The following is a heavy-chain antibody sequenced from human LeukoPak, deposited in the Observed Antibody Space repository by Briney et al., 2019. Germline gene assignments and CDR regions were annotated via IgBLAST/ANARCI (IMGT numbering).Heavy chain of an antibody. D-gene: IGHD4-17*01. J-gene: IGHJ4*02. V-gene: IGHV3-23*01. CDR3: AKDLTVTNKANFDY. CDR1: GFTLTYA. CDR2: ISGSGGNT. Sequence: GGSLRLSCAASGFTLTYAMSWVRQAPGKGLEWVSTISGSGGNTYYADSVKGRFTISRDNSKNTLYLQMNSLRAEDTAVYYCAKDLTVTNKANFDYWGQGTLVTVSS.